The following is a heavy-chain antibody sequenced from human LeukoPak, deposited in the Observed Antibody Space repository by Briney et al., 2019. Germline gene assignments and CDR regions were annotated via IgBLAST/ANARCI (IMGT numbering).Heavy chain of an antibody. Sequence: GSLRLSCAGSGFTFSGNAMSWVRQAPGKGLEWVSAISGGGGSTYYADSVKGRFTISRDDSKNTLYVQMNSLRAEDTAVYYCAKGLGSGWYLFEYWGQGTLVTVSS. CDR3: AKGLGSGWYLFEY. J-gene: IGHJ4*02. V-gene: IGHV3-23*01. D-gene: IGHD6-19*01. CDR1: GFTFSGNA. CDR2: ISGGGGST.